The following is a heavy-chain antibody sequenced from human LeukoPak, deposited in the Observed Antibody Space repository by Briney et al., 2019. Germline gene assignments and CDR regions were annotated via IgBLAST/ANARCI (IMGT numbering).Heavy chain of an antibody. CDR2: ISAYNGNT. CDR1: GYTFTSYG. V-gene: IGHV1-18*01. CDR3: ARFWTYCSSTSCYYYFDY. J-gene: IGHJ4*02. D-gene: IGHD2-2*01. Sequence: GASVTVSCKASGYTFTSYGISWVRQAPGQGLEWMGWISAYNGNTNYAQKLQGRVTMTTDTSPSTAYMDLRSLRSDDPAVYYCARFWTYCSSTSCYYYFDYWGQGTLVTVSS.